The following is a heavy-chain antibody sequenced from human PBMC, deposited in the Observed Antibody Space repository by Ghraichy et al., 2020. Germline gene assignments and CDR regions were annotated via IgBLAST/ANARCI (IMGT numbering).Heavy chain of an antibody. D-gene: IGHD2-2*01. CDR2: IIPILGIA. V-gene: IGHV1-69*02. J-gene: IGHJ4*02. Sequence: SVKVSCKASGGTFSSYTISWVRQAPGQGLEWMGRIIPILGIANYAQKFQGRVTITADKSTSTAYMELSSLRSEDTAVYYCARGRTLPAAIDNYWGQGTLVTVSS. CDR1: GGTFSSYT. CDR3: ARGRTLPAAIDNY.